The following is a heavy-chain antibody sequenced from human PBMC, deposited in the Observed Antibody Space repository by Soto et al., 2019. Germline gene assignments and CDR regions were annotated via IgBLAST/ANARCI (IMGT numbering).Heavy chain of an antibody. Sequence: QVQLVESGGGVVQPGRSLRLSCAASGFTFNNYAMHWVRQAPGKGLGWVALISCDGSTKYYADSVTGRFTISRDNSKSTLYLQMNSLRAEETAVYYCARSAPNYFDYGGQGTLVTVSS. CDR3: ARSAPNYFDY. J-gene: IGHJ4*02. CDR1: GFTFNNYA. V-gene: IGHV3-30-3*01. CDR2: ISCDGSTK.